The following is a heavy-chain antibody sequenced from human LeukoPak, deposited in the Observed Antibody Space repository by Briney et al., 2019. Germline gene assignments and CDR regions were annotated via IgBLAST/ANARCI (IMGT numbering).Heavy chain of an antibody. D-gene: IGHD1-26*01. CDR2: ISGSGGST. J-gene: IGHJ4*02. CDR3: AKDSPLSFPSGSYDY. CDR1: GFTFSSYA. Sequence: GGSLRLSCVASGFTFSSYAMSWVRQAPGKGLEWVSAISGSGGSTYYADSVKGRFTISRDNSKNTLYLQMNSLRAEDTAAYYCAKDSPLSFPSGSYDYWGQGTLVTVSS. V-gene: IGHV3-23*01.